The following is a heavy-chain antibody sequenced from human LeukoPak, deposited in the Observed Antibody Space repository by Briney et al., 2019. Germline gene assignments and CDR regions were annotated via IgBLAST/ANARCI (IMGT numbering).Heavy chain of an antibody. CDR1: GFTFGRYA. CDR3: ARDRDYPRDQFDY. D-gene: IGHD4-17*01. CDR2: IDGSGRSP. J-gene: IGHJ4*02. Sequence: GGSLRLSCAASGFTFGRYAISWVRQAPVKGLESVSAIDGSGRSPWYAESVRGRSTISRDNSINTVYLQMEDLRAEDTAIYFCARDRDYPRDQFDYWGQGTLVTVSS. V-gene: IGHV3-23*01.